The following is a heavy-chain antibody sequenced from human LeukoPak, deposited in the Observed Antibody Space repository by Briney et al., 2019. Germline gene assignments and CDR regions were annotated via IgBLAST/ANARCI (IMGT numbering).Heavy chain of an antibody. CDR2: ISAYNGNT. CDR3: ARDRGYDILTGYADYYYGMDV. Sequence: GASVKVSFKASVYTFTSYGISWVRQAPGQGLERMGWISAYNGNTNYAQKLQGRVTMTTDTSTSTAYMELRSLRSDDTAVYYCARDRGYDILTGYADYYYGMDVWGQGTTVTVSS. CDR1: VYTFTSYG. J-gene: IGHJ6*02. D-gene: IGHD3-9*01. V-gene: IGHV1-18*01.